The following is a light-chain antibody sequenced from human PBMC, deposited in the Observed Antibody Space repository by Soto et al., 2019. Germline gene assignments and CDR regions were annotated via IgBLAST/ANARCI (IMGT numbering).Light chain of an antibody. CDR3: QQYNRYYT. J-gene: IGKJ2*01. V-gene: IGKV1-5*03. CDR1: QSISSW. Sequence: DLQMPQAPSTLPASVGDRVTITCRASQSISSWLAWYQQKLGQAPQLLIYKASILESGLPSRFSGSVSGTEFTLNISSLQPDDVAAYYCQQYNRYYTFGQGTKLEIK. CDR2: KAS.